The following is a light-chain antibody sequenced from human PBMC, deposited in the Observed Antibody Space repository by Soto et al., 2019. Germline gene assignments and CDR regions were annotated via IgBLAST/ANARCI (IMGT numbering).Light chain of an antibody. Sequence: EIVMTQSPATLSVSPGERATLSCRASQSLRTDLAWYQQKSGQPPRLLIYGASTRATGIPARFSGSGSGTEFTLTISSLQSEDFAVYYCQQYSNWPPWTFGPGTKV. J-gene: IGKJ1*01. CDR1: QSLRTD. CDR3: QQYSNWPPWT. CDR2: GAS. V-gene: IGKV3-15*01.